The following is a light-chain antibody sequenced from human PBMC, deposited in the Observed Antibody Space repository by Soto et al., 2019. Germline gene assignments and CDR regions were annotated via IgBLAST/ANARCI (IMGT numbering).Light chain of an antibody. J-gene: IGKJ1*01. CDR2: AAS. CDR1: QGIRDD. V-gene: IGKV1-6*01. Sequence: AIQMTQSPSSLSASVGDRVTITCRASQGIRDDLGWYQHKPGKAPKLLIFAASSLQSGFPSRFSGSGFGTDFTLNISSQQPEDFATYYCLQDYSYPRTFGQGTNVEIK. CDR3: LQDYSYPRT.